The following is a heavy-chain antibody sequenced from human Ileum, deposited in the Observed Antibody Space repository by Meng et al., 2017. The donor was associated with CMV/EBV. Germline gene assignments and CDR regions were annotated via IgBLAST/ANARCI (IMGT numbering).Heavy chain of an antibody. Sequence: QVQVVQSGAEVNNPGAAVKVSCQTSGYTFTVYTIHWARQAPGQGLEWIGRIRTDNGDTYYAQKFHGRVTMARDTSISTAYMELSGLKSDDTAIYYCARDNWGSDYWGQGTLVTVSS. D-gene: IGHD7-27*01. CDR3: ARDNWGSDY. J-gene: IGHJ4*02. CDR2: IRTDNGDT. V-gene: IGHV1-2*06. CDR1: GYTFTVYT.